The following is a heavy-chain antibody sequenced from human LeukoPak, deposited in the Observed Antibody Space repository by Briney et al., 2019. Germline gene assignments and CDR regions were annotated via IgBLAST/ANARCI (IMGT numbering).Heavy chain of an antibody. CDR3: ANEEVPNDY. D-gene: IGHD4/OR15-4a*01. CDR1: GFTFSSHA. Sequence: PGGSLRLSCAVSGFTFSSHAMSWVRQAPGEGLEWVSGISISGDMTYYADSVEGRFTISRDNSKNTVHLQMNNVRVEDTAVYFCANEEVPNDYWGQGTLVTVSS. V-gene: IGHV3-23*01. J-gene: IGHJ4*02. CDR2: ISISGDMT.